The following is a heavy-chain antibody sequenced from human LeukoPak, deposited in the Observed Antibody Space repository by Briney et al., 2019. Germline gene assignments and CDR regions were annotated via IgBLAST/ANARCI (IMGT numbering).Heavy chain of an antibody. CDR2: ISYDGSNK. CDR3: AKDQLTYYFDSSGYYPLAY. D-gene: IGHD3-22*01. CDR1: GFTFSSYA. J-gene: IGHJ4*02. Sequence: GGSLRLSCAASGFTFSSYAMNWVRQAPGKGLEWMAVISYDGSNKYCADYVKGRFTISRDNSKNTLYLQMNSLRAEDTAVYYCAKDQLTYYFDSSGYYPLAYWGQGTPVTVSS. V-gene: IGHV3-30*04.